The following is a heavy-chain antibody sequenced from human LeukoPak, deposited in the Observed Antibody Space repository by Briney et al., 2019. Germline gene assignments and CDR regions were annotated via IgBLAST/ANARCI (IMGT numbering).Heavy chain of an antibody. V-gene: IGHV3-23*01. J-gene: IGHJ3*02. Sequence: GGSLRPSCAASGFTFSSYAMSWVRQAPGMGLEWVSAISVSGGVTYYAESVKGRFTISGDNSKNTLYLQMNSLRAEDTALYYCAKAGAMVSTWDAFDMWGQGTMVTVSS. D-gene: IGHD5/OR15-5a*01. CDR2: ISVSGGVT. CDR1: GFTFSSYA. CDR3: AKAGAMVSTWDAFDM.